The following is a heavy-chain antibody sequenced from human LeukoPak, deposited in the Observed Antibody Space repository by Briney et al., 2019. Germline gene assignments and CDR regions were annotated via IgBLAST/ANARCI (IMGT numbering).Heavy chain of an antibody. D-gene: IGHD6-19*01. CDR1: GGSISSYY. J-gene: IGHJ6*02. Sequence: SETLSLTCTVPGGSISSYYWSWIRQPPGKGLEWIGYIYYSGSTNYNPSLKSRVTISVDTSKNQFSLKLSSVTAADTAVYYCARVGSSGWYYYGMDVWGQGTTVTASS. V-gene: IGHV4-59*01. CDR3: ARVGSSGWYYYGMDV. CDR2: IYYSGST.